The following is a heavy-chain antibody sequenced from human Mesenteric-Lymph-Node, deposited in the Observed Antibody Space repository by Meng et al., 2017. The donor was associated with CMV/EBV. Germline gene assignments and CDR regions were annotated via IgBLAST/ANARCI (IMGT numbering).Heavy chain of an antibody. J-gene: IGHJ4*02. V-gene: IGHV3-48*03. CDR3: ARDQGSSWYFDY. CDR2: ISPSGTTK. CDR1: GFSFSAYE. Sequence: GESLKISCAASGFSFSAYEINWVRQAPGKGLDWVSYISPSGTTKYYADSVRGRFTISRDNAKNSLYLQMNSLRAEDTAVYYCARDQGSSWYFDYWGQGTLVTVSS. D-gene: IGHD6-13*01.